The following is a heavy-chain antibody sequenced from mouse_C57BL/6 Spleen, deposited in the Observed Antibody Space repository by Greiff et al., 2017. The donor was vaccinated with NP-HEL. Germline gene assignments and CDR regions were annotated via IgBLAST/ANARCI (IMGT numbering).Heavy chain of an antibody. V-gene: IGHV1-53*01. CDR2: INPSNGGT. CDR3: AREPANWDREDYFDY. J-gene: IGHJ2*01. D-gene: IGHD4-1*01. CDR1: GYTFTSYW. Sequence: QVQLKQSGTELVKPGASVKLSCKASGYTFTSYWMHWVKQRPGQGLEWIGNINPSNGGTNYNEKFKSKATLTVDKSSSTAYMQLSSLTSEDSAVYYCAREPANWDREDYFDYWGQGTTLTVSS.